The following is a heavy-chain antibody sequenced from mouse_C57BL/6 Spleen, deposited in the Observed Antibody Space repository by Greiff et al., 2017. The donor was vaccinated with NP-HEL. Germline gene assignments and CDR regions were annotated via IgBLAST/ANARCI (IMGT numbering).Heavy chain of an antibody. CDR2: INPSSGYT. CDR1: GYTFTSYW. D-gene: IGHD2-1*01. Sequence: QVHVKQSGAELAKPGASVKLSCKASGYTFTSYWMHWVKQRPGPGLEWIGYINPSSGYTKYNQKFKDKATLTADKSSSTAYMQLSSLTYEDSAVYYCARGKAYGNYGEEDFDYWGQGTTLTVSS. CDR3: ARGKAYGNYGEEDFDY. V-gene: IGHV1-7*01. J-gene: IGHJ2*01.